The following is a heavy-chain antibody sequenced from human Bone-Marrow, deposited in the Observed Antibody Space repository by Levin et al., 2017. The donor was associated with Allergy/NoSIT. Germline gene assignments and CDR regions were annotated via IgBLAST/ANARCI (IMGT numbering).Heavy chain of an antibody. CDR2: IKSKTDGGTT. CDR1: GFTFSNAW. Sequence: GGSLRLSCAASGFTFSNAWMSWVRQAPGKGLEWVGRIKSKTDGGTTDYAAPVKGRFTISRDDSKNTLYLQMNSLKTEDTAVYYCTTDRGTMVRGGPPNDGMDVWGQGTTVTVSS. D-gene: IGHD3-10*01. V-gene: IGHV3-15*01. CDR3: TTDRGTMVRGGPPNDGMDV. J-gene: IGHJ6*02.